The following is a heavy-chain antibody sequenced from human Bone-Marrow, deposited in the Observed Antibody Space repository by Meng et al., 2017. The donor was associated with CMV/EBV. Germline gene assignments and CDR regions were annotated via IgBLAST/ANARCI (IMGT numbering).Heavy chain of an antibody. V-gene: IGHV1-2*02. CDR3: ARDLPGYYDSSGYSKAFDY. Sequence: ASVKVSCKASGYTFTGYYMHWVRQAPGQGLEWMGWINPNSGGTNYAQKFQGRVTMTRDTSISTAYMELSRLRSDDTAVYYCARDLPGYYDSSGYSKAFDYWGQGTLVTGSS. CDR1: GYTFTGYY. J-gene: IGHJ4*02. CDR2: INPNSGGT. D-gene: IGHD3-22*01.